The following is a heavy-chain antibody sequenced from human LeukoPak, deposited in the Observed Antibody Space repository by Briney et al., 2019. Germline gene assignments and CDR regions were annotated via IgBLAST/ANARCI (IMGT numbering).Heavy chain of an antibody. V-gene: IGHV3-23*01. CDR3: ARGRWAPFDC. J-gene: IGHJ4*02. D-gene: IGHD6-13*01. CDR1: AFTFSSYA. Sequence: GGSLRLSCAASAFTFSSYAMSWVRQAPGKGLEWVSAISGSGGSTYYADSVKGRFTISRDNAKNSLYLQMNSLRAEDTALYYCARGRWAPFDCWGQGTLVTVSS. CDR2: ISGSGGST.